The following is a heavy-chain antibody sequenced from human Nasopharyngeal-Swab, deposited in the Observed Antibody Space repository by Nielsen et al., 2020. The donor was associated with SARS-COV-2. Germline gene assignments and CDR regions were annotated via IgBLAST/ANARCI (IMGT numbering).Heavy chain of an antibody. Sequence: ASVKVSCKASGYTFTSYGISWVRQAPGQGLEWMGWISAYNGNTKYSQKFQGRVTITSDTSASTAYMELNSLRSEDTAVYYCARVVTTVTNEYFDYWGQGTLVTVSS. CDR1: GYTFTSYG. CDR3: ARVVTTVTNEYFDY. CDR2: ISAYNGNT. D-gene: IGHD4-17*01. J-gene: IGHJ4*02. V-gene: IGHV1-18*01.